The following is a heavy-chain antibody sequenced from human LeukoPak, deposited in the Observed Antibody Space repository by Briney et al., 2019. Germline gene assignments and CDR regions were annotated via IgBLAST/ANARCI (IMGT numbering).Heavy chain of an antibody. D-gene: IGHD3-10*01. CDR3: ARDAVGSGYYGMDV. CDR2: ISSSSSDT. CDR1: GFTVSSNY. V-gene: IGHV3-11*05. Sequence: GGSLRLSCAASGFTVSSNYMSWIRQAPGKGLEWLSYISSSSSDTQYADSVKGRFTISRDNAKKSLHLQMNSLRVEDTAVYYCARDAVGSGYYGMDVWGQGTTVTVSS. J-gene: IGHJ6*02.